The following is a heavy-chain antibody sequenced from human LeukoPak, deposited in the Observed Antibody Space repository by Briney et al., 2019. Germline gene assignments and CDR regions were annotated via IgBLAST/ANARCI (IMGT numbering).Heavy chain of an antibody. CDR3: AARELYSGSSLFSY. V-gene: IGHV1-69*05. CDR2: IIPIFGTA. J-gene: IGHJ4*02. D-gene: IGHD1-26*01. Sequence: SSVKVSCKASGGTFSSYAISWVRQAPRLGLEWMGRIIPIFGTANYAQKLQGRVTITTDESTSTAYMELSSLRSEDTAVYYCAARELYSGSSLFSYWGQGTLVTVSS. CDR1: GGTFSSYA.